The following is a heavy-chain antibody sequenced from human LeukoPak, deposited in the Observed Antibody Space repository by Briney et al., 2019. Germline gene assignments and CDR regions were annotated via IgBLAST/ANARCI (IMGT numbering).Heavy chain of an antibody. J-gene: IGHJ4*02. CDR1: GNVFTAHY. V-gene: IGHV1-46*04. Sequence: ASVKVSCKASGNVFTAHYMHWVRQAPGKGLEWMGGINFSGGITRYAQNLEGRVTMTRDTSTTTFYMELSSLRYEDTAVYYCARELSGGYFDYWGQGTLVTVSS. CDR3: ARELSGGYFDY. CDR2: INFSGGIT. D-gene: IGHD7-27*01.